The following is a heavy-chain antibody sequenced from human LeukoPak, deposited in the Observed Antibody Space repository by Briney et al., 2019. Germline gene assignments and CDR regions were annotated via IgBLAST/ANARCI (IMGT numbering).Heavy chain of an antibody. Sequence: GGSLRLXCAASGFTFSSYAMSWVRQAPGKGLEWVSAISGSGGSTYYADSVKGRFTISRDNAKNSLYLQMNSLRAEDTALYYCARAGSYYYYMDVWGKGTTVTVSS. J-gene: IGHJ6*03. V-gene: IGHV3-23*01. D-gene: IGHD3-10*01. CDR1: GFTFSSYA. CDR3: ARAGSYYYYMDV. CDR2: ISGSGGST.